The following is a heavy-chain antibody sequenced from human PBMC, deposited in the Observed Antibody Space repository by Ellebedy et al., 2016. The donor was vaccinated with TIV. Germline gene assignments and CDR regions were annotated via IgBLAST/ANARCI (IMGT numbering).Heavy chain of an antibody. Sequence: GESLKISCAASGFTFSRSGMHWVRQAPGKGLEWVAVISYDGSNKYYADSVKGRFTISRDNAKNSLYLQMNSLRAEDTAVYYCARVDCSSTSCYAFDYWGQGTLVTVSS. CDR1: GFTFSRSG. CDR2: ISYDGSNK. J-gene: IGHJ4*02. CDR3: ARVDCSSTSCYAFDY. V-gene: IGHV3-30*03. D-gene: IGHD2-2*01.